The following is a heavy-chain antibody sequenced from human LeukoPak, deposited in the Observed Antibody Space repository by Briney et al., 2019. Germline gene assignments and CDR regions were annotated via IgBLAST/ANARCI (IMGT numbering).Heavy chain of an antibody. CDR2: INPSGGST. J-gene: IGHJ4*02. D-gene: IGHD1-26*01. CDR1: GYTFTSYY. CDR3: ARDRDSGSYYLPYFDY. V-gene: IGHV1-46*01. Sequence: GASVKVSCKASGYTFTSYYMHWVRQAPGQGLEWMGIINPSGGSTSYAQKFQGRVTMTRDTSTSTVYMELSSLRSEDTAVYYCARDRDSGSYYLPYFDYWGQGTLVTVSS.